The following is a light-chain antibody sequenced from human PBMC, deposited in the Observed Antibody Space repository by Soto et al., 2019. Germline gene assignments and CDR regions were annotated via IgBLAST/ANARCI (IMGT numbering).Light chain of an antibody. Sequence: IVMTPAPATLSVSPGDRVTLSCRASQSVSSYLAWYQQKPGQAPRILIYGASTGATGIPARFSGSGSGTEFILTISSLQSEDVAVYYCQQYSKWPLTLGGGTKVDIK. V-gene: IGKV3-15*01. CDR3: QQYSKWPLT. J-gene: IGKJ4*01. CDR2: GAS. CDR1: QSVSSY.